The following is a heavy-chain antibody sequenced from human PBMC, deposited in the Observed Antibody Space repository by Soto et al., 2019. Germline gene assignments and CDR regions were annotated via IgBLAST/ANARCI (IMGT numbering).Heavy chain of an antibody. Sequence: ASVKVSCKASGYTFTSYDINWVRQATGQGLEWMGWMNPNSGNTGYAQKFQGRVTMTRNTSISTAYMELSSLRSEDTAVYYCARGKGDYIWGSYRSDAFDIWGQATMVTVSS. CDR1: GYTFTSYD. V-gene: IGHV1-8*01. J-gene: IGHJ3*02. CDR3: ARGKGDYIWGSYRSDAFDI. D-gene: IGHD3-16*02. CDR2: MNPNSGNT.